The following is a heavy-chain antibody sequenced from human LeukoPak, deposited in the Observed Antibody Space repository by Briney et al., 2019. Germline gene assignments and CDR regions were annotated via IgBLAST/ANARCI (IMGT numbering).Heavy chain of an antibody. J-gene: IGHJ5*02. V-gene: IGHV4-4*07. CDR3: ARLHAANWFDP. CDR2: IYTSGNT. CDR1: GGSISSYY. Sequence: PSETLSLTCTVSGGSISSYYWSWIRQPAGKGLEWIGRIYTSGNTNYNPSLKSRVTMSVDTSKKQFSLRLRSVTAADTAVYYCARLHAANWFDPWGQGTLVTVSS. D-gene: IGHD6-25*01.